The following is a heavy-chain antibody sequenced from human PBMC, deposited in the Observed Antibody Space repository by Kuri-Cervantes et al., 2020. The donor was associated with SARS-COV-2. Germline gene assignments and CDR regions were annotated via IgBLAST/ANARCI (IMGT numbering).Heavy chain of an antibody. CDR1: GDSVNSINYY. CDR2: IYYSGST. V-gene: IGHV4-61*01. J-gene: IGHJ5*02. D-gene: IGHD2-21*01. Sequence: SETLSLTCTVTGDSVNSINYYWSWIRQPPGKGLEWIGYIYYSGSTNYNPSLKSRVTISVDTSKNQFSLKLSSVTAADTAVYYCARTDSPPLNWFDPWGQGTLVTVSS. CDR3: ARTDSPPLNWFDP.